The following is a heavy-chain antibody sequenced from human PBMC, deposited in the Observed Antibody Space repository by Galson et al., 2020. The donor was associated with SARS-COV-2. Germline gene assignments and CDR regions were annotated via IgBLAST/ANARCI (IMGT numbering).Heavy chain of an antibody. Sequence: TGGSLRLSCAASGFTFDDYAMHWVRQAQGKGLEWVPSISWNSGSIANADSVKGRFTISRDNAKNSLYLQMNSLRAEDTALYYCAKDYLGREFTIFGIGGVYWGQGTLVTVSS. CDR3: AKDYLGREFTIFGIGGVY. D-gene: IGHD3-3*01. CDR2: ISWNSGSI. J-gene: IGHJ4*02. CDR1: GFTFDDYA. V-gene: IGHV3-9*01.